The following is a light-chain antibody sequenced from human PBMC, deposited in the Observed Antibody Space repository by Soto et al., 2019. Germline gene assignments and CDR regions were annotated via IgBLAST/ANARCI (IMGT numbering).Light chain of an antibody. CDR3: QTYDSSLSGYV. CDR2: DDS. CDR1: DIEGRV. J-gene: IGLJ1*01. V-gene: IGLV3-21*02. Sequence: SSELTQAPSMSVAPGQTATITCGGNDIEGRVVHWYQQEPGQAPVLVVFDDSVRPSGIPERFSGASSGNTATLTITRVEAGDEADYYCQTYDSSLSGYVFGTGTKVTVL.